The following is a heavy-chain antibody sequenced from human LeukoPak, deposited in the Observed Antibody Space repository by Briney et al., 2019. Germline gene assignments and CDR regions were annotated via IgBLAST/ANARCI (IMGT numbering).Heavy chain of an antibody. CDR3: ARDPSNYYYMDV. Sequence: ASVKVSCKASGYTFTSYYMHWVRQAPGQGLEWMGIINPSGGSTSYAQKFQGRVTVTRDTSTSTVYMELSSLRSEDTAVYYCARDPSNYYYMDVWGKGTTVTVSS. CDR1: GYTFTSYY. J-gene: IGHJ6*03. V-gene: IGHV1-46*01. CDR2: INPSGGST.